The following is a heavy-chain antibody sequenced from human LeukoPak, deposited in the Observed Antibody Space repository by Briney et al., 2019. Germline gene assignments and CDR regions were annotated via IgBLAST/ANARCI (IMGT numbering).Heavy chain of an antibody. CDR3: ARMEKDYYDSSGYSMLYSPYAFDI. J-gene: IGHJ3*02. D-gene: IGHD3-22*01. V-gene: IGHV1-46*01. Sequence: ASVKVSCKASGYTFTSYYMHWVRQAPEQGLEWMGIINPSGGSTSYAQKFQGRVTMTRDTSTSTVYMELSSLRSEDTAVYYCARMEKDYYDSSGYSMLYSPYAFDIWGQGTMVTVSS. CDR2: INPSGGST. CDR1: GYTFTSYY.